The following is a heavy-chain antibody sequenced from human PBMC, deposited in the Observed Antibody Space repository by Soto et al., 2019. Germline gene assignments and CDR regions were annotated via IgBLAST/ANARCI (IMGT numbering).Heavy chain of an antibody. J-gene: IGHJ6*02. D-gene: IGHD2-15*01. CDR1: GYTFTCYG. Sequence: ASVKVSCKASGYTFTCYGFSWVRPAPGQRLEWMGWINAGNGNTKYSQKFQGRVTITRDTSASTSYMELSRLRSKDTSVYYCVRDLSRGAIYYYYYGMDVWGQGTTVTVSS. CDR3: VRDLSRGAIYYYYYGMDV. CDR2: INAGNGNT. V-gene: IGHV1-3*01.